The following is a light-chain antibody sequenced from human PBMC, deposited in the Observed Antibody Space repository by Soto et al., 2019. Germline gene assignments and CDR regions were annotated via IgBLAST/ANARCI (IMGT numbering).Light chain of an antibody. CDR3: SSFTSRFTFV. J-gene: IGLJ1*01. V-gene: IGLV2-14*01. CDR2: EVT. CDR1: RSDVGAYNY. Sequence: QSALAQPASVSRSPGQSIAISCTGTRSDVGAYNYVSWYQQHPGKAPKLMISEVTNRPSGVSDRFSGSKSGNTASLTISGLQAEDGADYYCSSFTSRFTFVFGTGTKVTVL.